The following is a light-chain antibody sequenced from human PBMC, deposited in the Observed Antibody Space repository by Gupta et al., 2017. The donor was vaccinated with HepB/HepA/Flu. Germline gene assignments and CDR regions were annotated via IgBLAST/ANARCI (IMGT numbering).Light chain of an antibody. CDR3: FSYAGNDNWV. CDR2: DVF. J-gene: IGLJ1*01. CDR1: SSDIGAYNL. Sequence: QSAPTQPPSASGSPGQSVTISCTGTSSDIGAYNLVSCYQQHPGKAPKLIIYDVFQRPSGVPDRFSGSKSGNTASLTVSGLQAEDEADYYCFSYAGNDNWVFGGGTKVTVL. V-gene: IGLV2-8*01.